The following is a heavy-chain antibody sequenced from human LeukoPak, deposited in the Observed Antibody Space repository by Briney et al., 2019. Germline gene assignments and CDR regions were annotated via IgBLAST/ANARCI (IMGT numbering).Heavy chain of an antibody. J-gene: IGHJ3*02. CDR2: INPNSGGT. CDR1: GYTFTGYY. Sequence: GASVKVSCKASGYTFTGYYMHWERQAPGQGLEWMGWINPNSGGTNYAQKFQGRVTMTKDTSISTAYMELSRLRSDDTAVYYCARHSSSYSDAFDIWGQGTMVSVSS. V-gene: IGHV1-2*02. CDR3: ARHSSSYSDAFDI. D-gene: IGHD6-6*01.